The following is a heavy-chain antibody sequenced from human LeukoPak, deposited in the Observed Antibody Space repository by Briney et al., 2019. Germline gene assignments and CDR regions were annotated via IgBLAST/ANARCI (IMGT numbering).Heavy chain of an antibody. Sequence: GGSLRLSCVVSGVTFSSYWMSWVRQAPGKGLEWVANIKKDGSEKYYVDSVKGRFTISRDNTKNSLYLQMNSLRAEDTAVYYCARSPTVTVDYWGQGTLVTVSS. CDR1: GVTFSSYW. D-gene: IGHD4-11*01. CDR2: IKKDGSEK. CDR3: ARSPTVTVDY. J-gene: IGHJ4*02. V-gene: IGHV3-7*01.